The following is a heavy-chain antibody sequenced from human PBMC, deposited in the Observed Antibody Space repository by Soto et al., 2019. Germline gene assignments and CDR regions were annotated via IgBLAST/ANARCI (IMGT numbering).Heavy chain of an antibody. V-gene: IGHV3-66*01. J-gene: IGHJ4*02. CDR1: GFSVSTNY. CDR2: IYSGGST. Sequence: HPGGSLRLSCAASGFSVSTNYMSWVRQAPGKGLEWVSVIYSGGSTYYADSVKGRFIISRDNSKNTLYLQMNSLRAEDTAVYYCARDGGYCISTSCPRPFDYWGQGTLVTVSS. CDR3: ARDGGYCISTSCPRPFDY. D-gene: IGHD2-2*01.